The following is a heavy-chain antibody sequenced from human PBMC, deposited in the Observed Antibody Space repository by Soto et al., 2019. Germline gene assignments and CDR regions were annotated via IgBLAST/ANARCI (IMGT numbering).Heavy chain of an antibody. CDR2: IYYSGST. Sequence: QVQLQESGPGLVKPSHTLSLTCTVSGGSISSGGYYWSWIRQHPGKGLEWIGYIYYSGSTYYNPSLKSRVTISVDTSKNQFSLKLSSVTAADTAVYYCARTGERWILGYYFDYWGQGTLVTVSS. D-gene: IGHD2-2*03. V-gene: IGHV4-31*03. J-gene: IGHJ4*02. CDR3: ARTGERWILGYYFDY. CDR1: GGSISSGGYY.